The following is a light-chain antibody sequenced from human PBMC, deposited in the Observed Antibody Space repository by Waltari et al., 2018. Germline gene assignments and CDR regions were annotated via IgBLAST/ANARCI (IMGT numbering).Light chain of an antibody. V-gene: IGKV3-11*01. CDR3: QQSYITRT. Sequence: PGERATISCRASQTVYTYLAWYQQKPGQAPRLLIYDASNRASGVPARFSGSGSGTDFTLTISSLEPEDFAVYYCQQSYITRTFGQGTKVDIK. J-gene: IGKJ1*01. CDR2: DAS. CDR1: QTVYTY.